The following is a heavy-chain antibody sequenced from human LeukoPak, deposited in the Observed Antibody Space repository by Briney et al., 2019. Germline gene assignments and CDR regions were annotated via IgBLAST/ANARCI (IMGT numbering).Heavy chain of an antibody. J-gene: IGHJ1*01. D-gene: IGHD2-2*01. CDR1: GGTFSSYA. CDR3: ANFHCSSTSCHLSGYFQH. Sequence: GASVKVSCKASGGTFSSYAISWVRQAPGQGLEWMGGIIPIFGTANYAQKFQGRVTITADESTSTAYMELSSLRSEDTAVYYCANFHCSSTSCHLSGYFQHWGQGTLVTVSS. CDR2: IIPIFGTA. V-gene: IGHV1-69*13.